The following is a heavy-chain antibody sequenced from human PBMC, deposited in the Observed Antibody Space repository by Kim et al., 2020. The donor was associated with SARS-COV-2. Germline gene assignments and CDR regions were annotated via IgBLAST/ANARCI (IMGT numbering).Heavy chain of an antibody. CDR2: IYYSGST. D-gene: IGHD3-9*01. J-gene: IGHJ4*02. Sequence: SETLSLTCTVSGGSISSSSYYWGWIRQPPGKGLEWIGSIYYSGSTYYNPSLKSRVTISVDTSKNQFSLKLSSVTAADTAVYYCARSVRYFDWLFQNWGQGTLVTVSS. CDR1: GGSISSSSYY. CDR3: ARSVRYFDWLFQN. V-gene: IGHV4-39*01.